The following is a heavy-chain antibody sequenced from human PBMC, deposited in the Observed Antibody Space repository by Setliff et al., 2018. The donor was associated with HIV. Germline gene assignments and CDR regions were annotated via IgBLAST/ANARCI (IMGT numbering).Heavy chain of an antibody. Sequence: LSLTCAVSGGSISSNWWSWVRQSPGKGLEWIGEIYHSGSTHCNPSLQSRVTISVDKSKSQFSLKLNSVIAADTAVYYCGGNGYYSIDYWGQGTLVTVSS. V-gene: IGHV4-4*02. CDR1: GGSISSNW. D-gene: IGHD3-22*01. CDR2: IYHSGST. CDR3: GGNGYYSIDY. J-gene: IGHJ4*02.